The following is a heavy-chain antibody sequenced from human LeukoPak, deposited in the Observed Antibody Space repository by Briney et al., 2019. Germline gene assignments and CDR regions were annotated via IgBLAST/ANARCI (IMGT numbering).Heavy chain of an antibody. V-gene: IGHV4-59*01. CDR1: GGSLSSYY. CDR3: ARGAGIVLVPAANPNWFDP. D-gene: IGHD2-2*01. CDR2: IYYSGST. J-gene: IGHJ5*02. Sequence: SETLSLTCTVSGGSLSSYYWSWIRQPPGKGLEWIGYIYYSGSTNYNPSLKSRVTISVDTSKNQFSLKLSSVTAADTAVYYCARGAGIVLVPAANPNWFDPWGQGTLVTVSS.